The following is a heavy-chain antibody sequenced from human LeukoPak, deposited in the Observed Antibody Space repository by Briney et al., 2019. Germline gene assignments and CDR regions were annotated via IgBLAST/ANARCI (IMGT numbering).Heavy chain of an antibody. V-gene: IGHV4-4*07. J-gene: IGHJ4*02. CDR2: IYTSGST. Sequence: SETLSLTCTVSGGSISSYYWSWIRQPAGKGLEWIGHIYTSGSTNYNPSLKSRVTISVDKSKNHFSLKLSSVTAADTAVYYCVRWYYDGSGYYYDFWGQGTLVTVSS. CDR3: VRWYYDGSGYYYDF. D-gene: IGHD3-22*01. CDR1: GGSISSYY.